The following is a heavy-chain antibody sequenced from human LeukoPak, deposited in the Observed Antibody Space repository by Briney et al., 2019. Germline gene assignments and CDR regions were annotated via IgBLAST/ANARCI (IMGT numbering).Heavy chain of an antibody. D-gene: IGHD6-13*01. CDR1: GFTFSSYA. Sequence: GGSLRLSCAASGFTFSSYAMSWVRQAPGKGLEWVSAISGSGGSTYYADSVKGRFTISRDNSKNTLYLQMNSLRAEDTAVYCCANGDTGYSSSWYDYWGQGTLVTVSS. J-gene: IGHJ4*02. CDR2: ISGSGGST. CDR3: ANGDTGYSSSWYDY. V-gene: IGHV3-23*01.